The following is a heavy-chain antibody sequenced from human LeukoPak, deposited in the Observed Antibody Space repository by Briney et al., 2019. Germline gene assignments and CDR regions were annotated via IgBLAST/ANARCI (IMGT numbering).Heavy chain of an antibody. CDR1: GFTFDDYA. V-gene: IGHV3-9*01. J-gene: IGHJ4*02. CDR3: AKDKSPLWFGESPFDY. Sequence: PGGSLRLSCAASGFTFDDYAMHWVRQAPGKGLEWVSGISWNSGSIGYADSVKGRFTISRDNAKNSLYLQMNSLRAEDTALYYCAKDKSPLWFGESPFDYWGQGTLVTVSS. D-gene: IGHD3-10*01. CDR2: ISWNSGSI.